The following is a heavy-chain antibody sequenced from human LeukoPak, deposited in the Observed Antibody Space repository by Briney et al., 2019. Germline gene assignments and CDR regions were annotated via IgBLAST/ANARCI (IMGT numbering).Heavy chain of an antibody. Sequence: PSETLSLTCTVSGGSISSYYWSWIRQPPGKGLEWIGYIYYSGSTNYNPSLKRRVTISVDTSKNQFSLKLSSVTAADTAVYYCAREPGTTAGFDYWGQGTLVTVSS. CDR2: IYYSGST. CDR1: GGSISSYY. CDR3: AREPGTTAGFDY. D-gene: IGHD1-7*01. V-gene: IGHV4-59*01. J-gene: IGHJ4*02.